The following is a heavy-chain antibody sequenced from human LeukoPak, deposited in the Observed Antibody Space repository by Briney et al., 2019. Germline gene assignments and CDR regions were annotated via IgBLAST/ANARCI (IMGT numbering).Heavy chain of an antibody. CDR2: IRSKANSYAT. CDR3: TNSHYPYPY. Sequence: GGSLRLSCAASGFTFSGSAKHWVRQASGKGLEWVGRIRSKANSYATAYAASVKGRFTISRDDSKNTAYLQMNSLKTQDTAVYYCTNSHYPYPYWGQGTLVTVSS. J-gene: IGHJ4*02. D-gene: IGHD2-15*01. CDR1: GFTFSGSA. V-gene: IGHV3-73*01.